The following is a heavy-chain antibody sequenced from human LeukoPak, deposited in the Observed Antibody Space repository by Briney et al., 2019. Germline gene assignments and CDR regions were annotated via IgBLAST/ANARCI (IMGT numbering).Heavy chain of an antibody. CDR2: IYHSGST. J-gene: IGHJ4*02. CDR1: SGSISSTNW. CDR3: ARDSHGRGGSSWYYFDY. Sequence: SETLSLTCTVSSGSISSTNWWSWVRQPPGKGLEWIGEIYHSGSTNYNPSLKSRVTISVDKSKNQFSLKLSSVTAADTAVYYCARDSHGRGGSSWYYFDYWGQGTLVTVSS. V-gene: IGHV4-4*02. D-gene: IGHD6-13*01.